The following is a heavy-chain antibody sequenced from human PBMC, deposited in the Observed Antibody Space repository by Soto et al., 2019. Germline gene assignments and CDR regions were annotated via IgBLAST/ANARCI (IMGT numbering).Heavy chain of an antibody. CDR3: TIEGAYPGPDFDY. V-gene: IGHV3-72*01. D-gene: IGHD3-16*01. CDR1: GFTFSDRY. CDR2: TKDKANSYTT. J-gene: IGHJ4*02. Sequence: LRLSCAASGFTFSDRYMDWVRQAPGKGLEWVGRTKDKANSYTTEYAASVKGRFTISRDDSRNSVYLQMNSLKTDDTAVYYCTIEGAYPGPDFDYWGQGTLVTVSS.